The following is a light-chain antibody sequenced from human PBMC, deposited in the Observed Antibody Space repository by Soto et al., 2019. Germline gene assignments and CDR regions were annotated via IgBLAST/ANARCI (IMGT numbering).Light chain of an antibody. CDR2: DVS. J-gene: IGLJ2*01. CDR1: SGDIGTYNT. Sequence: QSALTQPASVSGSPGQSITISCTGTSGDIGTYNTVSWYQHHPGKAPKLLIFDVSYRPSGVSDRSSGSMSGNTASLTISGLQAEDDAHYYCTSLTGSATLLVFGGGTKLTVL. V-gene: IGLV2-14*03. CDR3: TSLTGSATLLV.